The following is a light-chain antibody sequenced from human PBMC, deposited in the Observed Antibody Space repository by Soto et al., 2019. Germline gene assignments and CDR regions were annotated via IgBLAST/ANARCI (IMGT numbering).Light chain of an antibody. J-gene: IGKJ5*01. Sequence: IVLTQSPGTLSLSPGERATLSCRASQSVSSRYLGWYQQKPGQAPRLLIYGASSRATGIPDRFSGSGSGTDFTLTISRLEPEDFAVYYCQQYGSSLITFGQGTRLEI. CDR1: QSVSSRY. CDR3: QQYGSSLIT. CDR2: GAS. V-gene: IGKV3-20*01.